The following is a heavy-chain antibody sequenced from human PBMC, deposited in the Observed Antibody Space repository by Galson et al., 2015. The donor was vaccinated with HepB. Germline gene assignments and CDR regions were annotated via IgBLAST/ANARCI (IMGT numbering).Heavy chain of an antibody. CDR2: ISYDGSNK. D-gene: IGHD2-15*01. CDR1: GFTFSSYG. CDR3: AKERNRYCSGGSCLGRLDY. V-gene: IGHV3-30*18. J-gene: IGHJ4*02. Sequence: SLRLSCAASGFTFSSYGMHWVRQAPGKGLEWVAVISYDGSNKYYADSVKGRFTISRDNSKNTLYLQMNSLRAEDTAVYYCAKERNRYCSGGSCLGRLDYWGQGTLVTVSS.